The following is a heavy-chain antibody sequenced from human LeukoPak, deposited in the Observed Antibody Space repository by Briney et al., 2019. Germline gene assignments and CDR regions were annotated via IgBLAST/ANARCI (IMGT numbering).Heavy chain of an antibody. D-gene: IGHD5-12*01. Sequence: GASVKVSCKASGGTFSSYAISWVRQAPGQGLEWMGRIIPILGIANYAQKFQGRVTITADKSTSTAYMELSSLRSEDTAVYYCARGDGYNTYYFDYWGQGTLVTVSS. CDR2: IIPILGIA. V-gene: IGHV1-69*04. J-gene: IGHJ4*02. CDR3: ARGDGYNTYYFDY. CDR1: GGTFSSYA.